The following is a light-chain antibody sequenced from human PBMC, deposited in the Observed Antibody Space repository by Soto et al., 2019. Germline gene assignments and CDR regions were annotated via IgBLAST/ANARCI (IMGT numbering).Light chain of an antibody. V-gene: IGLV2-14*01. CDR1: SSDVGGYNY. CDR3: SSYTSSSTDV. Sequence: QSALTQPASVSGSPGQSITISCTGTSSDVGGYNYVSWYQQHPGKAPKLMIYDVSNRPSGVSNRFSGSNSGNTASLTISGLQAEDEADYYCSSYTSSSTDVFGTGTKVNVL. J-gene: IGLJ1*01. CDR2: DVS.